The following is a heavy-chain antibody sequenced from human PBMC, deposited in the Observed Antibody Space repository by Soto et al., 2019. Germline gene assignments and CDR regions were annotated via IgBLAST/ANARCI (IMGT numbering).Heavy chain of an antibody. V-gene: IGHV3-74*01. CDR1: GFGFSTW. Sequence: EVQLVESGGGVVQPGGSLRLSCAASGFGFSTWMHWVRQAPGKGLVWLSRINSDGSSITYADSVKGRFIVSRDNAKNTLYLQINSLTAEDTAVYYCTRGASGYGNFDYWGQGVLLTVSS. D-gene: IGHD5-12*01. J-gene: IGHJ4*02. CDR2: INSDGSSI. CDR3: TRGASGYGNFDY.